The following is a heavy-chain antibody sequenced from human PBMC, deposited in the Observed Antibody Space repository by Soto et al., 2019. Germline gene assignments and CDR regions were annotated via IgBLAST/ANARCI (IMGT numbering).Heavy chain of an antibody. CDR1: GGTFRTSS. D-gene: IGHD2-15*01. CDR3: ATDNREDTDLRVYCFDY. CDR2: IIPMFGTT. V-gene: IGHV1-69*01. J-gene: IGHJ4*02. Sequence: QVQLVQSGAEVKKPGSSVRVSCQSSGGTFRTSSISWVRQAPGQGLEWMGGIIPMFGTTTYAPEFQGRLTITADESTRSAYMELSSLRSDDTAFYDCATDNREDTDLRVYCFDYWGQGTLVTVSS.